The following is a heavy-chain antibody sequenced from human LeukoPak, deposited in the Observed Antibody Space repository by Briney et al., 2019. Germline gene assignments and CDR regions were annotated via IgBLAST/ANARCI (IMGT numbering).Heavy chain of an antibody. Sequence: GGSLRLSCTAYGFTFGDYAMSWFRQAPGKGLGWVGFIRSKAYGRTTEYAASVKGRFTISRDDSKSIAYLQMNSLKTEDTAVYYCTRDDLRWLSRYYFDYWGQGTLVTVSS. V-gene: IGHV3-49*03. D-gene: IGHD3-22*01. CDR3: TRDDLRWLSRYYFDY. J-gene: IGHJ4*02. CDR2: IRSKAYGRTT. CDR1: GFTFGDYA.